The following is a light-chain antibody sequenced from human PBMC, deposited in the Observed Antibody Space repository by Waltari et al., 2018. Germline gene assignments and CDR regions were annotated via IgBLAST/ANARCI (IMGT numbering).Light chain of an antibody. V-gene: IGKV4-1*01. CDR2: WAS. CDR1: QSLFYTSNHKDF. J-gene: IGKJ2*01. CDR3: LQYFDASRT. Sequence: IVMTQFPDSLAVSLGETATINCRSSQSLFYTSNHKDFLGWYQQKPGLPPKLLIYWASTRASGVPDRFSGSGSVTDFTLTISSLQAEDVAVYYCLQYFDASRTFGQGTKLEIK.